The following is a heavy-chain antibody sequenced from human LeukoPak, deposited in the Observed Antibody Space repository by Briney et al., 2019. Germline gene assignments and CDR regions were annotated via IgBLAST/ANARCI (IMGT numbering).Heavy chain of an antibody. CDR3: ARFHCSSSSCSASRYYYYYMDV. Sequence: GGSLRLSCAASGFTFSSYEMNWVRQAPGKGLEWVSYISSRGSSMYYADSVKGRYTISRDNSKNSLYLQMNSLRAEDTAVYYCARFHCSSSSCSASRYYYYYMDVWGKGTTVTVSS. CDR2: ISSRGSSM. J-gene: IGHJ6*03. V-gene: IGHV3-48*03. D-gene: IGHD2-2*01. CDR1: GFTFSSYE.